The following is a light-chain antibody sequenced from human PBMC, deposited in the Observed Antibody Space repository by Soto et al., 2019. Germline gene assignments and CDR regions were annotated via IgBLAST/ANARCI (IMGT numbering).Light chain of an antibody. Sequence: DIQMTPCPSTLSASVGDRVTNTCRASQTISSWLAWYQQKPGKAPKLLIYKASSLESGVPSRFSGSGSGTDFTLTISSLQPEDFATYYCQQSYSTPFTFGPGTKVDIK. CDR3: QQSYSTPFT. J-gene: IGKJ3*01. CDR1: QTISSW. V-gene: IGKV1-5*03. CDR2: KAS.